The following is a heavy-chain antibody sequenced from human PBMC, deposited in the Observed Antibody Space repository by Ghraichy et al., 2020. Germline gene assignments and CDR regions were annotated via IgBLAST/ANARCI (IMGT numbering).Heavy chain of an antibody. V-gene: IGHV3-33*01. CDR2: IWYDGSNK. CDR3: ARSGIAAAGGNDY. D-gene: IGHD6-13*01. J-gene: IGHJ4*02. Sequence: GGSLRLSCAASGFTFSSYGMHWVRQAPGKGLEWVAVIWYDGSNKYYADSVKGRFTISRDNSKNTLYLQMNSLRAEDTAVYYCARSGIAAAGGNDYWGQGTLVTVSS. CDR1: GFTFSSYG.